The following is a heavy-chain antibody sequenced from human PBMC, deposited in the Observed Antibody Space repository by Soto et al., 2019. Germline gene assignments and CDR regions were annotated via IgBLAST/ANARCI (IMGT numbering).Heavy chain of an antibody. D-gene: IGHD5-18*01. CDR1: GFTFSSYA. CDR3: ARGHSFNNYYYYYYMDV. V-gene: IGHV3-23*01. J-gene: IGHJ6*03. CDR2: ISGSGGST. Sequence: HPGGSLRLSCAASGFTFSSYAMSWVRQAPGKGLEWVSAISGSGGSTYYADSVKGRFTISRDNSKNTLYLQMNSLRAEDTAVYYCARGHSFNNYYYYYYMDVWGKGTTVTVSS.